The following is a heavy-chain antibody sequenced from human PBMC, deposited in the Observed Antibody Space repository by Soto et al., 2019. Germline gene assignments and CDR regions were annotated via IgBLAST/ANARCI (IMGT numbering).Heavy chain of an antibody. CDR3: ARGLRSLEYFDY. D-gene: IGHD3-3*01. J-gene: IGHJ4*02. Sequence: SETLSLTCTVSGASISSGDYYWSWIRQPPGKGLEWIGYIYYSGSTYYNPSLKSRLTISVDTSTNQFSLRLSSVTAADTAVYYCARGLRSLEYFDYWGQGTLVTVSS. CDR2: IYYSGST. CDR1: GASISSGDYY. V-gene: IGHV4-30-4*01.